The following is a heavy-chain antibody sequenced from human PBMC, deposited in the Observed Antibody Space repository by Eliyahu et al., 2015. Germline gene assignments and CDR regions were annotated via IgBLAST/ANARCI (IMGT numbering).Heavy chain of an antibody. D-gene: IGHD1-1*01. CDR3: ARDATGSSHFDY. CDR2: IYYSGST. J-gene: IGHJ4*02. CDR1: GGSISGYY. V-gene: IGHV4-59*01. Sequence: QVQLQESGSGLVKPSETLSLTCTVSGGSISGYYWRWIRQPPGKGLEWIGYIYYSGSTNYNPSLKSRVTISVDTSKNQFSLKLNSVTAADTAVYYCARDATGSSHFDYWGQGILVTVSS.